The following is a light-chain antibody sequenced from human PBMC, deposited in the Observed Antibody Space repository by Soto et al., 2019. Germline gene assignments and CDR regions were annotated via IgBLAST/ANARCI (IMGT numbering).Light chain of an antibody. V-gene: IGKV1-5*03. Sequence: IQMTQSPSTLSASVGDRVTITCRASQSISSWLAWYQQKPGRAPKLLIFKASSLGSGVPSRFSGSGSGTEFTLTISSLQPDDFATYYCQQYKSYWTFGQGTKVDI. CDR1: QSISSW. CDR3: QQYKSYWT. CDR2: KAS. J-gene: IGKJ1*01.